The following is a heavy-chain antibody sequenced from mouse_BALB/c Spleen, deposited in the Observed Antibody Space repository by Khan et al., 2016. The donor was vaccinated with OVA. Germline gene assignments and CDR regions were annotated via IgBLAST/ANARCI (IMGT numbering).Heavy chain of an antibody. CDR1: DYAFSSYW. CDR3: SGSYVRAFAY. CDR2: IYPGDGYT. D-gene: IGHD2-12*01. Sequence: QVQLQQSGAELVRPGSSVKISCRASDYAFSSYWLNWVKQRPGQGLEWIGQIYPGDGYTNYNEKFKGKVTLTADKSSSTAYMQLSSLTSADSAVFLLSGSYVRAFAYWGQGTTLTVSS. V-gene: IGHV1-80*01. J-gene: IGHJ2*01.